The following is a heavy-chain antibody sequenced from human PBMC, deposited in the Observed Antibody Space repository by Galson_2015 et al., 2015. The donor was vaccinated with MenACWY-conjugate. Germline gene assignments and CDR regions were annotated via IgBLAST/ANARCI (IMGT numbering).Heavy chain of an antibody. CDR1: GYTFTTYW. V-gene: IGHV5-51*01. J-gene: IGHJ4*02. CDR3: ARHRDGYTNDY. CDR2: IYPGDSDT. Sequence: QSGAEVKKPGESLTISCTGSGYTFTTYWIAWERQMPGKGLEWMGIIYPGDSDTRYSPSFQGLVTISADKSITTAYLQWSSLKASDTAIYYCARHRDGYTNDYWGQGTLVTVSS. D-gene: IGHD5-24*01.